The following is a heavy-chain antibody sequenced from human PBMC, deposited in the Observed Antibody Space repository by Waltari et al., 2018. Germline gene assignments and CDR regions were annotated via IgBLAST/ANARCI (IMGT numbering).Heavy chain of an antibody. CDR1: GFTFSNYG. CDR3: AKEVGVSGTSYMSYFDH. Sequence: QVQLVESGGDVVQPGRSLRLSCAASGFTFSNYGMQGVRQAPGKGLEWVAVVSYDGGTKYYAESVKGRFTISRDNSKNTLYLQMNSLRAEDTAVYYCAKEVGVSGTSYMSYFDHWGQGSLVTVSS. D-gene: IGHD3-10*01. V-gene: IGHV3-30*18. J-gene: IGHJ4*02. CDR2: VSYDGGTK.